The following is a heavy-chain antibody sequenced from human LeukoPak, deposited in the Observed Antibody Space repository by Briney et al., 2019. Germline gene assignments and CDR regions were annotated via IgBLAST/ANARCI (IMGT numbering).Heavy chain of an antibody. Sequence: ASVKVSCKASGYTFTSYDINWVRQATGQGLEWMGWMNPNSGNTGYAQKFQGRVTMTTDTSTSTAYMELRSLRSDDTAVYYCAREMAYCGGDCYYYYGMDVWGQGTTVTVSS. CDR3: AREMAYCGGDCYYYYGMDV. CDR1: GYTFTSYD. D-gene: IGHD2-21*02. CDR2: MNPNSGNT. V-gene: IGHV1-8*01. J-gene: IGHJ6*02.